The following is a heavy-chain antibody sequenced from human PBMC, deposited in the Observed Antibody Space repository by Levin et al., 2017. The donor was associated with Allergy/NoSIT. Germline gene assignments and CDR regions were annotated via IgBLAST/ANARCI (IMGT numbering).Heavy chain of an antibody. J-gene: IGHJ4*02. CDR1: GFTFNSYS. V-gene: IGHV3-30*04. Sequence: HPGGSLRLSCAASGFTFNSYSMHWVRQAPGKGLEWVAVIASDGRTEHYADSVKGRFTISRDNSKKTLYLQMDSLRDEDTAVYSCARDGLPAGGIYNFDYWGQGTLVTVSS. CDR3: ARDGLPAGGIYNFDY. D-gene: IGHD6-13*01. CDR2: IASDGRTE.